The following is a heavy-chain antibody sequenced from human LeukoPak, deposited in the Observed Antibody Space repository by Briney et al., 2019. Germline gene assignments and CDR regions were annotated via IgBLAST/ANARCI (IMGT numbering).Heavy chain of an antibody. D-gene: IGHD1-26*01. Sequence: SETLSLTCTVSGGSISSYYWSWIRQPPGKGLEWIGYISYSGSTNYNPSLKGRVTISVDTSKNQFSLKLSSVTAADTAVYYCARGMGATTFWGQGTLVTVSS. V-gene: IGHV4-59*01. CDR1: GGSISSYY. CDR3: ARGMGATTF. J-gene: IGHJ4*02. CDR2: ISYSGST.